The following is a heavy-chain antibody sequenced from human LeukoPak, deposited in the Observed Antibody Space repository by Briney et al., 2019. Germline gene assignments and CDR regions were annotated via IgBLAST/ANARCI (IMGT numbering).Heavy chain of an antibody. CDR1: VFTFCSYS. CDR2: ISSSISDI. Sequence: GGSLRLSCAASVFTFCSYSMNWVRQALGKGLEWISYISSSISDIYYANSVKGRFTISRDNAKNSLNLQMNSLRAEDTAVYYCARIVADASGSYQHYYYNYMDVWGKGTTVTVSS. CDR3: ARIVADASGSYQHYYYNYMDV. V-gene: IGHV3-48*01. D-gene: IGHD3-10*01. J-gene: IGHJ6*03.